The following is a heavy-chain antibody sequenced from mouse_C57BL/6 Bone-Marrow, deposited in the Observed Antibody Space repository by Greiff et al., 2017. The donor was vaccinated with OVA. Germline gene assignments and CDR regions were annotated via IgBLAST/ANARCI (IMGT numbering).Heavy chain of an antibody. V-gene: IGHV5-15*01. D-gene: IGHD1-3*01. CDR2: ISNLAYSI. Sequence: EVQLVESGGGLVQPGGSLKLSCAASGFTFSDYGMAWVRQAPRKGPEWVAFISNLAYSIYYADTVTGRFTISRENAKNTLYLEMSSLRSEDTAMYYCARLTNPGGDWYFDVWGTGTTVTVSS. CDR1: GFTFSDYG. CDR3: ARLTNPGGDWYFDV. J-gene: IGHJ1*03.